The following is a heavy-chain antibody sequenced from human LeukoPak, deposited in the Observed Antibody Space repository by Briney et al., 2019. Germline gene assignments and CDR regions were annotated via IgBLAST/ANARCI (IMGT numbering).Heavy chain of an antibody. V-gene: IGHV1-18*01. Sequence: ASVKVSCKASGYTFTSYGISWVRQAPGQGLEWMGWISAYNGNTNYAQKLQGRVTMTRDMSTSTVYMELSSLRSEDTAVYYCARDLPYSSGWWWFDPWGQGTLVTVSS. J-gene: IGHJ5*02. CDR2: ISAYNGNT. D-gene: IGHD6-19*01. CDR1: GYTFTSYG. CDR3: ARDLPYSSGWWWFDP.